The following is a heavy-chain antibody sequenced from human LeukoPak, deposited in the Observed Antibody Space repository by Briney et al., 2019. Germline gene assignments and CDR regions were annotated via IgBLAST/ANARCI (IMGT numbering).Heavy chain of an antibody. D-gene: IGHD5-24*01. J-gene: IGHJ5*02. V-gene: IGHV3-53*04. CDR2: IDSRDNT. Sequence: GGSLRLSCAASGFTVRNNHMSWVRQAPGKGLEWVSVIDSRDNTYHADSVKGRFTISRHTSKNTLYLQMNSLRAEDTAVYYCARESTPLRGAFDPWGQGTLVTVSS. CDR1: GFTVRNNH. CDR3: ARESTPLRGAFDP.